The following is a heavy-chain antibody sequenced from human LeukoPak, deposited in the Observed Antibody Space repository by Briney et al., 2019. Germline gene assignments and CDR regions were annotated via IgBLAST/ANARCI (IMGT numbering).Heavy chain of an antibody. V-gene: IGHV4-30-4*01. D-gene: IGHD2-15*01. J-gene: IGHJ4*02. CDR3: ARVSCSCGSCYSFDY. Sequence: PSQTLSLTCTVSGGSISSGDYYWSWIRQPPGKGLEWIGYIYHSGSTYYNPSLKSRVTISVDTSKNQFSLKLSSVSAADTAVYYCARVSCSCGSCYSFDYWGREPWSPSPQ. CDR2: IYHSGST. CDR1: GGSISSGDYY.